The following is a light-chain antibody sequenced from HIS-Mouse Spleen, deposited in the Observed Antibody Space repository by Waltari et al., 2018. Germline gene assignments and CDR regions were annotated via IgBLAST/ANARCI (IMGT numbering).Light chain of an antibody. CDR1: ALPKKY. Sequence: SYELTQPPSVSVSPGQTASITCSGDALPKKYAYWYQQKSGQALVLVIYEDSKRPSGIPERFSCSSSGTMATLTISGAQVEDEADYYCYSTDSSGNHRVFGGGTKLTVL. V-gene: IGLV3-10*01. J-gene: IGLJ2*01. CDR3: YSTDSSGNHRV. CDR2: EDS.